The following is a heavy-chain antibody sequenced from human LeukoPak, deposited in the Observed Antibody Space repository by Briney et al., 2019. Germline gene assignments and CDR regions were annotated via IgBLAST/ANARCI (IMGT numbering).Heavy chain of an antibody. CDR2: IYYSGST. CDR1: GGSISSYY. J-gene: IGHJ6*03. Sequence: SETLSLTCAVSGGSISSYYWSWIRQPPGKGLEWIGYIYYSGSTNYNPSLKSRVTISVDTSKNQFSLKLSSVTAADTAVYYCARLGYYYYMDVWGKGTTVTVSS. CDR3: ARLGYYYYMDV. V-gene: IGHV4-59*01.